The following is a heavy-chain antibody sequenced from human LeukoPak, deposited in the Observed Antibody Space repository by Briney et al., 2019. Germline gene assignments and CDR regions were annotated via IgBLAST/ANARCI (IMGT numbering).Heavy chain of an antibody. CDR2: ISGSGGYT. V-gene: IGHV3-23*01. J-gene: IGHJ6*03. Sequence: GGTLRLSCAASGFTFSSYAMSWVRQAPGKGLEWVSVISGSGGYTYYADSVKGRFTISRDNSKNTLYLQMNSLRAEDTAVYYCARSSRDERIVATISPYYYYMDVWGKGTTVTVSS. CDR1: GFTFSSYA. D-gene: IGHD5-12*01. CDR3: ARSSRDERIVATISPYYYYMDV.